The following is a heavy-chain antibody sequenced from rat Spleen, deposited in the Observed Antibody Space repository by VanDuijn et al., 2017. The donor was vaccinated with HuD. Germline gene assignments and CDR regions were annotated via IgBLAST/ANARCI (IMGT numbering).Heavy chain of an antibody. Sequence: EVQLVESGGGLVQPGRSLKLSCAASGFTFSDYGVAWVRQAPTKGLEWVATISYGDSSGHSSTYYRDSVKGRFTISRDNAKSTLSLQMDSLRSEDTATYYCAREDYYSSYTSYVMDAWGQGASVTVSS. V-gene: IGHV5-29*01. CDR1: GFTFSDYG. CDR3: AREDYYSSYTSYVMDA. CDR2: ISYGDSSGHSST. J-gene: IGHJ4*01. D-gene: IGHD1-2*01.